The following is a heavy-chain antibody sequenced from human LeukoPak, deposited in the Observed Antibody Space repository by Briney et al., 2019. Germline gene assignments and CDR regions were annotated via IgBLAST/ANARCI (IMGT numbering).Heavy chain of an antibody. CDR1: GGSICSGTYY. CDR2: IYYIGST. V-gene: IGHV4-61*01. Sequence: SETLSLTCTVSGGSICSGTYYWSWIRQPPGKGLEWIGYIYYIGSTNYNPSLKSRVTISLDTSKNKFSLRLSSVTAADTAVYYCARLDYYDSSGYLDYWGQGTLVTVSS. J-gene: IGHJ4*02. CDR3: ARLDYYDSSGYLDY. D-gene: IGHD3-22*01.